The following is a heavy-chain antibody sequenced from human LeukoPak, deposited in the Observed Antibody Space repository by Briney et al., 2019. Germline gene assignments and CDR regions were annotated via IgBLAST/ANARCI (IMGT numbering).Heavy chain of an antibody. CDR3: ATTTDYSSSSGDY. J-gene: IGHJ4*02. Sequence: GGSLRLSCVASGFTFDDYGMSWVRQAPGKGLEWVSGINWNGGSTGYADSVKGRFTISRDNAKNSLYLQMYSLRAEDTALYYCATTTDYSSSSGDYWGQGTLVTVSP. CDR2: INWNGGST. D-gene: IGHD6-6*01. V-gene: IGHV3-20*04. CDR1: GFTFDDYG.